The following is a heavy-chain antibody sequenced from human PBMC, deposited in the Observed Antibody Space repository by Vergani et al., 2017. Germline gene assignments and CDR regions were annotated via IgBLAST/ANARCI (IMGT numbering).Heavy chain of an antibody. CDR2: ISSSSSYI. D-gene: IGHD6-13*01. CDR1: GFTFSSYS. V-gene: IGHV3-21*01. CDR3: ARDGSAAGIVDAFDI. Sequence: EVQLVESGGGLVKPGGSLRLSCAASGFTFSSYSMNWVRQAPGKGLEWVSSISSSSSYIYYADSVKGRFTISRDNAKNSLYLQMNSLRAEDTAVYYCARDGSAAGIVDAFDIWGQGTMVTVSS. J-gene: IGHJ3*02.